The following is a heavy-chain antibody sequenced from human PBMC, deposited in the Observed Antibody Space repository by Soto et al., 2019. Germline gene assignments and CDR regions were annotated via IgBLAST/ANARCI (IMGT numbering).Heavy chain of an antibody. CDR2: IYHSGST. D-gene: IGHD6-13*01. J-gene: IGHJ6*02. CDR3: ASNRIAAGYGMDV. V-gene: IGHV4-30-2*01. CDR1: GGSISSGGYS. Sequence: SETLSLTCAVSGGSISSGGYSWSWIRQPPGKGLEWIGYIYHSGSTYYNPSLKSRVTISVDRSKNQFSLKLSSVTAADTAVYYCASNRIAAGYGMDVWGQGTTVTVSS.